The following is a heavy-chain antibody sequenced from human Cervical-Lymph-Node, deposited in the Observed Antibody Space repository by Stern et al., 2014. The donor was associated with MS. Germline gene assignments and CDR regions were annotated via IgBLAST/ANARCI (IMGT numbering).Heavy chain of an antibody. V-gene: IGHV3-9*01. Sequence: QLVESGGGLVQPGRSLRLSCAASGFTFDDYAMHWVRQAPGKGLGRVSGITRNSVSVGYADSVKGRFTISRDNAKNSLYLQMNSLRGDDTALYYCAKGSGGSGYYPVALDYWGQGTLVTVSS. J-gene: IGHJ4*02. D-gene: IGHD3-3*01. CDR3: AKGSGGSGYYPVALDY. CDR1: GFTFDDYA. CDR2: ITRNSVSV.